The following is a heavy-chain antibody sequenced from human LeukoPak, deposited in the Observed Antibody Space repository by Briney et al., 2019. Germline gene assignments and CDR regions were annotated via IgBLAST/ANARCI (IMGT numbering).Heavy chain of an antibody. CDR2: ISGSGGST. J-gene: IGHJ4*02. CDR3: ANMGGGYGIDY. Sequence: GGSLRLSCAASGFTFSSYAMSWVRQAPGKGLEWVSAISGSGGSTYYADSVKGRFTISRDNSKNTLYLQMNSLRAEGTAVYYCANMGGGYGIDYWGQGTLVTVSS. CDR1: GFTFSSYA. D-gene: IGHD5-18*01. V-gene: IGHV3-23*01.